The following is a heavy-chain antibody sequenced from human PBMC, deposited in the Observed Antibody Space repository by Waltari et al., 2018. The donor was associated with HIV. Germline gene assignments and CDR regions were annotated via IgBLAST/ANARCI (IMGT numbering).Heavy chain of an antibody. D-gene: IGHD6-19*01. CDR2: IYTSGST. CDR1: GGSISSYS. V-gene: IGHV4-4*07. Sequence: QVQLQESGPGLVKPSETPSLTCTVSGGSISSYSWDWIRQPAGKGLEWIGRIYTSGSTNYNPSLKSRVTMSVDTSKNQFSLKLSSVTAADTAVYYGARDGVAGTTYYFDYWGQGTLVTVSS. J-gene: IGHJ4*02. CDR3: ARDGVAGTTYYFDY.